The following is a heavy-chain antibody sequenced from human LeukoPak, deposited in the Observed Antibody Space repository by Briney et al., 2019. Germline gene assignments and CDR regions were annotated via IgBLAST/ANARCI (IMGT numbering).Heavy chain of an antibody. J-gene: IGHJ4*02. CDR3: ARAPYSGSYGGHFDY. CDR1: GFTFSSYS. V-gene: IGHV3-21*01. Sequence: GGSLRLSCAASGFTFSSYSMNWVRQAPGKGLEWVSSISSSSYIYYADSVKGRFTISRDNAKNSLYLQMNSLRAEDTAMYYCARAPYSGSYGGHFDYWGQGTLVTVSS. CDR2: ISSSSYI. D-gene: IGHD1-26*01.